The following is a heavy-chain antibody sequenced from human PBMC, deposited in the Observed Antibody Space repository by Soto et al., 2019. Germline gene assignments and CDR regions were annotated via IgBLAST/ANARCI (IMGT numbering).Heavy chain of an antibody. J-gene: IGHJ4*02. Sequence: ASVKVSCKASGYTFTRYTMYWVRQAPGQRLECMGWINAGNDNIKYSQKFQGRVTITTDTSASTAYMDLTSLRSEDPAVYYCAIFGGLVYGWGQGTLVTVSS. D-gene: IGHD2-15*01. CDR3: AIFGGLVYG. CDR1: GYTFTRYT. V-gene: IGHV1-3*01. CDR2: INAGNDNI.